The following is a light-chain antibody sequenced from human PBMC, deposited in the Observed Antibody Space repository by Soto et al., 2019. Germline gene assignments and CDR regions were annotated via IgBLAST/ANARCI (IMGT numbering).Light chain of an antibody. V-gene: IGLV2-23*01. Sequence: QSALTQPASVSGSPGQSITISCTGTSSDVASYNLVSWYQRHPDKAPKLMIYEGSKLPSGVSNRFSGAKSGNTASLPISGLQAEDEADYYCSSYAGSTTWVVFGGGTKLTVL. CDR1: SSDVASYNL. CDR2: EGS. CDR3: SSYAGSTTWVV. J-gene: IGLJ2*01.